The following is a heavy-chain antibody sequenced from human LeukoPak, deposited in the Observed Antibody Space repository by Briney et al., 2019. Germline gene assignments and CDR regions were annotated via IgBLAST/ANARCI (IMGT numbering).Heavy chain of an antibody. D-gene: IGHD2-2*02. J-gene: IGHJ4*02. CDR1: GYTFTGYY. CDR3: AREEYHCSSTSCYRSNDY. V-gene: IGHV1-2*02. Sequence: ASVKVSCKASGYTFTGYYMHWVRQAPGQGLEWMGWINPNSGGTNYAQKFQGRVTMTRDTSISTAYMELSRLRSDYTAVYYCAREEYHCSSTSCYRSNDYWGQGTLVTVSS. CDR2: INPNSGGT.